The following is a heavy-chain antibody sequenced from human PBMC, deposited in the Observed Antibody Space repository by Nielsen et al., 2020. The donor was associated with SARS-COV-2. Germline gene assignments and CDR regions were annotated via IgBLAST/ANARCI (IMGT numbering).Heavy chain of an antibody. CDR2: VSWNSAYM. Sequence: SLKISCAASGFTFDDYAMHWVRQVPGKGLEWVSGVSWNSAYMAYADSVKGRFTISRDNAKNSLYLQMNSLRAEDTALYYCSKGYSSSYYSGMDVWGQGTTVTVSS. V-gene: IGHV3-9*01. D-gene: IGHD6-6*01. J-gene: IGHJ6*02. CDR1: GFTFDDYA. CDR3: SKGYSSSYYSGMDV.